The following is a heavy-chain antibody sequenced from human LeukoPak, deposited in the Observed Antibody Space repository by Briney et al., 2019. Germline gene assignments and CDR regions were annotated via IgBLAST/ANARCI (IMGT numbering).Heavy chain of an antibody. CDR1: GFTFSSYA. J-gene: IGHJ4*02. Sequence: GGSLRLSCAASGFTFSSYAMHWVRQTPGKGLEYVSAISTNGGGTYYANSVKGRFTISRDNSKNTLYLQMNSLRAEDTAVYYCARASSGWCFDYWGQGTLVTVSS. D-gene: IGHD6-19*01. CDR2: ISTNGGGT. CDR3: ARASSGWCFDY. V-gene: IGHV3-64*01.